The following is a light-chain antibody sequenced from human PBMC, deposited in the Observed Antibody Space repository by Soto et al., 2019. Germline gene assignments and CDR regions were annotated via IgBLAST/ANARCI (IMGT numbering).Light chain of an antibody. V-gene: IGKV1-39*01. CDR2: AAS. J-gene: IGKJ1*01. CDR3: QQSYSTTRT. Sequence: DIQLTQSPTSLSASVGDRVTIACRASQFIDSYLNWYQQKPGKAPKLLIYAASSLQSGVSSRFSGSGSGTDFTLTINSLQPEDFATYYCQQSYSTTRTFGQGTEVEIK. CDR1: QFIDSY.